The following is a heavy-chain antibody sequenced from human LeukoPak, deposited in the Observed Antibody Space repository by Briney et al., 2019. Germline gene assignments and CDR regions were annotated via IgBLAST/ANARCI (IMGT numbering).Heavy chain of an antibody. V-gene: IGHV1-18*01. Sequence: ASVKVSCKGSGSTFSSYGISWVRQAPGQGLEWMGWISAYNGNTNYAQKLQGRVTMTTDTSTSTAYMELRSLRSDDTAVYYCAEHSSGWYYFDYWGQGTLVTVSS. CDR1: GSTFSSYG. D-gene: IGHD6-19*01. J-gene: IGHJ4*02. CDR3: AEHSSGWYYFDY. CDR2: ISAYNGNT.